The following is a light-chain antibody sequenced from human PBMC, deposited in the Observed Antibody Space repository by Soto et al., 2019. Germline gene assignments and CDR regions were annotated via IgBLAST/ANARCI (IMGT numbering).Light chain of an antibody. CDR3: CSYAGSSTWV. J-gene: IGLJ3*02. CDR1: SSDVGSYNL. V-gene: IGLV2-23*01. Sequence: QSVLAQPASVSGSPGQSITISCTGTSSDVGSYNLVSWYQKHPGKAPKLMIYEDSKRPSGVSNRFSGSKSGNTASLTFSGLQTEDEADYYCCSYAGSSTWVFGGGTKVTL. CDR2: EDS.